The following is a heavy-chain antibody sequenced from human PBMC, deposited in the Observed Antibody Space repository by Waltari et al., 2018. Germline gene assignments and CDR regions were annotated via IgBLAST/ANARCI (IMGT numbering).Heavy chain of an antibody. CDR2: ISHTGSS. Sequence: QVQLRESGPGLVRSSETLSLTCTVSGHSVNNDFYWAWIRQSPGGGLEWIASISHTGSSHYNSSLKCRDSISTDMSTTHFCLTLTHLTAADTAVYYGAEEGNTTASLFDSWGQGTLVTVSS. J-gene: IGHJ4*02. CDR3: AEEGNTTASLFDS. D-gene: IGHD2-2*01. V-gene: IGHV4-38-2*02. CDR1: GHSVNNDFY.